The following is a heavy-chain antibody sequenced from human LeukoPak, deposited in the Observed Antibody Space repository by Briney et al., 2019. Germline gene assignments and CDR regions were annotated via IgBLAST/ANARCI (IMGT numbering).Heavy chain of an antibody. V-gene: IGHV4-4*07. CDR1: GGSISSYY. Sequence: SETLSLTCTVSGGSISSYYWSWIRQPAGKGLEWIGRIYTSGSTYYNPSLKSRVTMSVDTSKNQFSLKLSSVTAADTAVYYCARVDSSGYHEPFDYWGQGTLVTVSS. CDR2: IYTSGST. J-gene: IGHJ4*02. CDR3: ARVDSSGYHEPFDY. D-gene: IGHD3-22*01.